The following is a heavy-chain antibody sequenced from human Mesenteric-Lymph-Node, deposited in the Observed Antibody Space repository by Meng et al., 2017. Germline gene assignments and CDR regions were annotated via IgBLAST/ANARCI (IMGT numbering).Heavy chain of an antibody. CDR2: ISSSSSYI. Sequence: GESLKISCAASGFTFSSYSMNWVRQAPGKGLEWVSSISSSSSYIYYADSVKGRFTISRDNAKNSLYLQMNSLRADDTAVYYCARGSMLPDYWGQGTLVTVSS. CDR1: GFTFSSYS. V-gene: IGHV3-21*01. J-gene: IGHJ4*02. D-gene: IGHD2-8*01. CDR3: ARGSMLPDY.